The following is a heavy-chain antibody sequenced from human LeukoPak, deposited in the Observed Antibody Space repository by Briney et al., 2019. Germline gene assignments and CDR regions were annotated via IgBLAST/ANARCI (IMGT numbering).Heavy chain of an antibody. D-gene: IGHD6-13*01. J-gene: IGHJ5*02. CDR2: IYYSGST. Sequence: PSETLSLTCTVSGGSISSSSYYWGWIRQPPGKGLEWIGSIYYSGSTYYNPSLKSRVTISIHTSKNHFPPKLSSVTAADTAVYYCARLPRGIAGNWFDPWGQGTLVTVSS. CDR3: ARLPRGIAGNWFDP. CDR1: GGSISSSSYY. V-gene: IGHV4-39*02.